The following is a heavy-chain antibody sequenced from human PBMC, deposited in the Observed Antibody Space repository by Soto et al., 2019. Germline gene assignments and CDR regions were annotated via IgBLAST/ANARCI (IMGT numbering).Heavy chain of an antibody. CDR3: PAYDFSEATAFDV. D-gene: IGHD3-3*01. CDR2: MYHSGST. J-gene: IGHJ3*01. V-gene: IGHV4-38-2*01. CDR1: GHSLSSAYY. Sequence: TSETLSLTCVVSGHSLSSAYYWGWFRPPPGKGLCWMGTMYHSGSTYYNPSLSRRVTLSMVTSNNQFPVKLRSAPAADTAVYYCPAYDFSEATAFDVWGRGIMV.